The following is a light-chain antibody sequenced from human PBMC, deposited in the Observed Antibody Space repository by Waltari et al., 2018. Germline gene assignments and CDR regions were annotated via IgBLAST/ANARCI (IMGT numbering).Light chain of an antibody. J-gene: IGKJ1*01. CDR1: QSVSSN. Sequence: EIVMMQSPATLSVSPGERATLSCRAGQSVSSNLAWYQQKPGQAPRPLIYGASTSATGIPARFSGSGSGTEFTLTISSLQSEDFAVYYCQQYNNWPPWTFGQGTKVEIK. CDR2: GAS. V-gene: IGKV3-15*01. CDR3: QQYNNWPPWT.